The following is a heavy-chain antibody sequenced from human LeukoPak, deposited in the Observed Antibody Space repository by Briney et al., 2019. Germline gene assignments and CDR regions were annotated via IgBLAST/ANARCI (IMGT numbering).Heavy chain of an antibody. CDR3: ARQGLRGSIVVVAFEY. CDR1: GDSISSSSYY. J-gene: IGHJ4*01. Sequence: SGTLSLTCTVSGDSISSSSYYWGWIRQPPGKGPEWIGTIYYSGSTYYNTSLKSRVTLSVDMSKNQFSLELSSVTAADTAVYFCARQGLRGSIVVVAFEYWGHGTLVTVSS. D-gene: IGHD2-15*01. CDR2: IYYSGST. V-gene: IGHV4-39*01.